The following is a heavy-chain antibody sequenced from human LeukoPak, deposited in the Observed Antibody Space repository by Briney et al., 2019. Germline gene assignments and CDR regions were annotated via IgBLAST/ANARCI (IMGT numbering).Heavy chain of an antibody. CDR1: GFTFSSSW. CDR2: IKEDGSWK. J-gene: IGHJ4*02. D-gene: IGHD6-19*01. CDR3: SRDRGWYHADS. V-gene: IGHV3-7*01. Sequence: GSLRLSCAASGFTFSSSWMGWARQAPGKGLEWVANIKEDGSWKHYAVSVQGRFTISRDNAKNSLYLQMNSLRAEDTAVYYCSRDRGWYHADSWGQGTLVTVSS.